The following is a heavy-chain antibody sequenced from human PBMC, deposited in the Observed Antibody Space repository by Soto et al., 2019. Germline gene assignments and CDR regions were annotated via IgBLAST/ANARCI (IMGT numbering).Heavy chain of an antibody. J-gene: IGHJ4*02. CDR3: ASRYYYDSSGYL. Sequence: PGESLKISCKGSGYGFTSYWISWVRQMPGKGLEWMGRIDPSDSYTNYSPSFQGHVTISADKSISTAYLQWSSLKASDTAMYYCASRYYYDSSGYLWGQGTLVTVSS. D-gene: IGHD3-22*01. CDR2: IDPSDSYT. CDR1: GYGFTSYW. V-gene: IGHV5-10-1*01.